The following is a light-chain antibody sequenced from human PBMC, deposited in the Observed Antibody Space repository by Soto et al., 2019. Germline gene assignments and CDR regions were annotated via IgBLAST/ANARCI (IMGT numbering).Light chain of an antibody. Sequence: DIQMTQPPSTLSASVGDRVTITCRASQSINTWLAWYQQQAGKAPNLLIYKACSLENGVPSRFSGSGSGTEFTLTLSSLQPDDLATYYCQQYNNYPLTFGQGTKVEIK. CDR3: QQYNNYPLT. CDR1: QSINTW. V-gene: IGKV1-5*03. J-gene: IGKJ1*01. CDR2: KAC.